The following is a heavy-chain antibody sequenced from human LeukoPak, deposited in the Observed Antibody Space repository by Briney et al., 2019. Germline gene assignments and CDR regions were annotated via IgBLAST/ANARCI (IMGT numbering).Heavy chain of an antibody. CDR1: GYTFTSYY. J-gene: IGHJ4*02. V-gene: IGHV1-46*01. Sequence: ASVKVSCKASGYTFTSYYMHWVRQAPGQGLEWMGIINPSGGSTSYAQKFQGSVTMTRDTSSNTAYMELSRLRSDDTAVYYCARDERYDSSGYPFDYWGQGTLVTVSS. CDR3: ARDERYDSSGYPFDY. D-gene: IGHD3-22*01. CDR2: INPSGGST.